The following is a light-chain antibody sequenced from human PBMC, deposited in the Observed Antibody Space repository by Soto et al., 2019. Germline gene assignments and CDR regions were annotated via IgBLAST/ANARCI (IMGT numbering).Light chain of an antibody. V-gene: IGLV8-61*01. CDR1: SGSVSTSYY. Sequence: QAVVTQEPSFSVSPGGTVTLTCALSSGSVSTSYYPSWYQQTPGQAPRTLIYSTNTRSSGVPGRFSGSILGNKAALTITGAQADDESDYYCVLYMGSGIWVFGGGTQLTVL. J-gene: IGLJ2*01. CDR3: VLYMGSGIWV. CDR2: STN.